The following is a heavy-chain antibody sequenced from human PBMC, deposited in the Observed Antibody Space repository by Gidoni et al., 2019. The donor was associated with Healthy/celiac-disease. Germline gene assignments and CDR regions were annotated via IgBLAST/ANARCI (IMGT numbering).Heavy chain of an antibody. CDR1: GFTFSSYS. J-gene: IGHJ4*02. Sequence: EVQLVESGGGLVQPGGSLRLSCAASGFTFSSYSMNWVRHAPGKGLEWVSYISSSSSTIYYADSVKGRFTISRDNAKNSLYLQMNSLRAEDTAVYYCARDPYYYGSGSYFDYWGQGTLVTVSS. CDR2: ISSSSSTI. CDR3: ARDPYYYGSGSYFDY. D-gene: IGHD3-10*01. V-gene: IGHV3-48*01.